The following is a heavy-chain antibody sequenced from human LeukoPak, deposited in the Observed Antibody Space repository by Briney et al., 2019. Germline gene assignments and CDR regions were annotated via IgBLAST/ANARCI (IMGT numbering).Heavy chain of an antibody. CDR3: AKDADGSGSYSDY. V-gene: IGHV3-23*01. J-gene: IGHJ4*02. CDR1: GFTFSSYG. D-gene: IGHD3-10*01. CDR2: ISGSGGST. Sequence: GGSLRLSCAASGFTFSSYGMSWVRQAPGKGLEWVSAISGSGGSTYYADSVKGRFTISRDNSKNTLYLQMNSPRAEDTAVYYCAKDADGSGSYSDYWGQGTLVTVSS.